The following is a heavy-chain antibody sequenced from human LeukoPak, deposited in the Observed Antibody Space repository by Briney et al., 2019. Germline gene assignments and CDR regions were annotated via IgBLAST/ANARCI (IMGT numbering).Heavy chain of an antibody. CDR2: ISSSSSYI. CDR1: GFTFSSYD. V-gene: IGHV3-21*04. Sequence: GGSLRLSCAASGFTFSSYDMNWVRQAPGKGLGWVSSISSSSSYIYYADSVKGRFTISRDNAKNSLYLQMNSLRAEDTAVYYCARVEEAAAFNPWGQGTLVTVSS. J-gene: IGHJ4*02. D-gene: IGHD6-13*01. CDR3: ARVEEAAAFNP.